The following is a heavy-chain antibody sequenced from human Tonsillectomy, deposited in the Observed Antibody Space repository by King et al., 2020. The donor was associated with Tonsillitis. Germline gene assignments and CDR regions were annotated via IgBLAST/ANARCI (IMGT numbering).Heavy chain of an antibody. CDR3: ARLGPYLGATRPFDY. Sequence: QLVQSGAEVKKPGESLKISCKGSGYSFTSYWIGWVRQMPGKGLEWMGIIYPGDSDTRYSTSFQGQVTISADKSISTAYLQWSSLKASDTAMYYCARLGPYLGATRPFDYWGQGTLVTVSS. V-gene: IGHV5-51*01. CDR1: GYSFTSYW. D-gene: IGHD1-26*01. CDR2: IYPGDSDT. J-gene: IGHJ4*02.